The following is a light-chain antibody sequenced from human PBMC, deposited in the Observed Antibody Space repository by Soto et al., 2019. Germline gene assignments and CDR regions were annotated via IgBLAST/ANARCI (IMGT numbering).Light chain of an antibody. CDR3: KQYNGT. J-gene: IGKJ1*01. CDR2: KAS. V-gene: IGKV1-5*03. Sequence: EIQMTQSPSTLSSSVGDRVTLTCRASQSISSWLAWYQQKPGKAPKLLIYKASSLESGVPSRFSGSGSGTEFTLTISSLQPDDFATYYCKQYNGTCGQGTKVEIK. CDR1: QSISSW.